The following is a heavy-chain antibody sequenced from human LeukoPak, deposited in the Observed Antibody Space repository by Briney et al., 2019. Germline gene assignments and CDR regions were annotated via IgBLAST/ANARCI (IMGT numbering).Heavy chain of an antibody. CDR1: GGSISSYY. CDR3: ARADYGSGSRLDP. V-gene: IGHV4-59*01. J-gene: IGHJ5*02. CDR2: IYYSGST. D-gene: IGHD3-10*01. Sequence: SETLSLTCTVSGGSISSYYWSWIRQPPGKGLEWIGYIYYSGSTKYNPSLKSRVTISVDTSKNQFSLKLSSVTAADTAVYYCARADYGSGSRLDPWGQGTLVTVSS.